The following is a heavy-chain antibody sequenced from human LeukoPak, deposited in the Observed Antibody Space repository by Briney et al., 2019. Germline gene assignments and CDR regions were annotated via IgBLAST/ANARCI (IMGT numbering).Heavy chain of an antibody. CDR2: IYSGGST. CDR3: ARGGSYLSAFDI. J-gene: IGHJ3*02. D-gene: IGHD1-26*01. V-gene: IGHV3-53*01. CDR1: GFTFSSYG. Sequence: GGSLRLSCAASGFTFSSYGMSWVRQAPGKGLEWVSIIYSGGSTFYADSVKGRFTISRDNSKNTLYLQMNSLRAEDTAAYYCARGGSYLSAFDIWGQGTMVTVSS.